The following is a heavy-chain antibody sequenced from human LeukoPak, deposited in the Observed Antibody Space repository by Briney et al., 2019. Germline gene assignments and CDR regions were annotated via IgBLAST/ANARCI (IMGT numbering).Heavy chain of an antibody. Sequence: SVKVSCKASGGTFSSYAISWVRQAPGQGLEWMGGIIPIFGTANYAQKFQGRVTITADESTSTAYMELSSLRSEDTAVCYCARDGGEIVAYNDAFDIWGQGTMVTVSS. CDR3: ARDGGEIVAYNDAFDI. V-gene: IGHV1-69*01. D-gene: IGHD5-12*01. CDR1: GGTFSSYA. J-gene: IGHJ3*02. CDR2: IIPIFGTA.